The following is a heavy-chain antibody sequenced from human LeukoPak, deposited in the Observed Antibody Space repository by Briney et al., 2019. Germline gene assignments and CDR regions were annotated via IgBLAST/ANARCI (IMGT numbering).Heavy chain of an antibody. V-gene: IGHV4-59*01. Sequence: PSETLSLTCTVSGGSISSYYWSWIRQPPGKGLEWIGYIYYSGSTNYNPSLKSRLTISVDTSKNHFSLKLSSVTAADTAVYYCARVYGDYVDYWGQGTLVTVSS. CDR2: IYYSGST. J-gene: IGHJ4*02. CDR3: ARVYGDYVDY. CDR1: GGSISSYY. D-gene: IGHD4-17*01.